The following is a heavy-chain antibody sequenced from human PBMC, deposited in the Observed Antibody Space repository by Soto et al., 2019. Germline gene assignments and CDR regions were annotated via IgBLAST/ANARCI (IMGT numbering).Heavy chain of an antibody. J-gene: IGHJ4*02. CDR3: AKYQPMTQPRPYFDY. D-gene: IGHD3-22*01. Sequence: EVQLLESGGDLIQPGGSLRLSCAASGFTFSSYAMSWVRQAPGKGLGWVSAFSSSGGSTFYADSVKGRFTISRDNSRNTLYLQMNSLRAEDTAIYYCAKYQPMTQPRPYFDYWGQGTLVTVSS. CDR1: GFTFSSYA. CDR2: FSSSGGST. V-gene: IGHV3-23*01.